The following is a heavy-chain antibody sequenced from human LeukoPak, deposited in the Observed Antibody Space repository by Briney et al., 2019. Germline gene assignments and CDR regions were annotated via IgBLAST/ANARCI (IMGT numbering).Heavy chain of an antibody. D-gene: IGHD5-24*01. CDR3: ARDSREASFDI. V-gene: IGHV4-38-2*02. J-gene: IGHJ3*02. CDR1: GYSISSGYY. Sequence: SETLSLXCTVSGYSISSGYYWGWIRQPPGKGLEWIGSIYHSGSTYYNPSLKSRVTISVDTSKNQFSLKLSSVTAADTAVYYCARDSREASFDIWGQGTMVTVSS. CDR2: IYHSGST.